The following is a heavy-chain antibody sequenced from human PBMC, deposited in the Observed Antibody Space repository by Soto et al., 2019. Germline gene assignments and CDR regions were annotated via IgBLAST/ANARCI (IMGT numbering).Heavy chain of an antibody. D-gene: IGHD4-17*01. CDR3: ARIYGEPDFDH. V-gene: IGHV4-59*01. CDR2: IYYSGST. J-gene: IGHJ4*02. CDR1: GGSIISYY. Sequence: SETLSLTCTVSGGSIISYYWSWIRQPPGKGLEWIGYIYYSGSTNYNPSLKSRVTISVDTSKNQFSLKLSSVTAADTAVYYCARIYGEPDFDHWGQGTLLTVSS.